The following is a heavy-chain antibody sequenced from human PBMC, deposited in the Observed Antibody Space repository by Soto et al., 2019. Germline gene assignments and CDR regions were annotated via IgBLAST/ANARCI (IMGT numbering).Heavy chain of an antibody. Sequence: EMQLVESGGGLVQPGGSLRLSCAASGFAFSSEWMHWVRQAPGKGLVWVSRIDPYDTGITYAVSVKGRFTISRDNAKNTLYLQMNSLRAEDTAVYYCTSDTFGARDSWGQGTLVTVSS. J-gene: IGHJ4*02. V-gene: IGHV3-74*01. CDR3: TSDTFGARDS. D-gene: IGHD2-15*01. CDR1: GFAFSSEW. CDR2: IDPYDTGI.